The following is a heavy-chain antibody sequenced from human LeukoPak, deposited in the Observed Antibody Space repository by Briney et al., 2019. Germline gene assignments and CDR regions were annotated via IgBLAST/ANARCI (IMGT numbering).Heavy chain of an antibody. CDR3: ARASNPWLQLS. J-gene: IGHJ4*02. CDR2: IQQDGGQK. Sequence: GGSLRLSCAASGFTFSNYWMIWVRHAPGKGLECVANIQQDGGQKRYADSVRGRFTVSRDNAQTSLYLHMNSLRAEDTAVYYCARASNPWLQLSWGQGTLVTVSS. D-gene: IGHD5-24*01. V-gene: IGHV3-7*05. CDR1: GFTFSNYW.